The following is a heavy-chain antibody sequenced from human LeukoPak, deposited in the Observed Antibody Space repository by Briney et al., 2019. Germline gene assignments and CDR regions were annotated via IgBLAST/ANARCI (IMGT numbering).Heavy chain of an antibody. Sequence: GGSLRLSCAASGFTFSSYWMSWVRQAPGKGLECVANIKQDGSEKYYVDSVRGRFTLSRDNAKNSLYLQMNSLRVEDTAVYYCATSAARAIESWGQGTLVTISS. J-gene: IGHJ4*02. V-gene: IGHV3-7*01. CDR2: IKQDGSEK. CDR3: ATSAARAIES. CDR1: GFTFSSYW. D-gene: IGHD6-25*01.